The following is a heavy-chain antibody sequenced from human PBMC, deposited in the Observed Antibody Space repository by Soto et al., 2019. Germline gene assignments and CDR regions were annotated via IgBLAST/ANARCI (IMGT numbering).Heavy chain of an antibody. V-gene: IGHV3-23*01. D-gene: IGHD4-17*01. CDR1: GFTFSSYA. J-gene: IGHJ4*02. Sequence: GGPLRLSCAASGFTFSSYAMSWVRQAPGKGLEWVSAISGSGGSTYYAHSVKGRFTISRDNSKNTLYLQMNSLRAEDTAVYYCAKVVLTTVTPYFDYWGQGTLVTVSS. CDR2: ISGSGGST. CDR3: AKVVLTTVTPYFDY.